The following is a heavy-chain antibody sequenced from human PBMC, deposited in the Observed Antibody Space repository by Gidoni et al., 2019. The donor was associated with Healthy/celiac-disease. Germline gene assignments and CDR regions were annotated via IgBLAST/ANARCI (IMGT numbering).Heavy chain of an antibody. Sequence: EVQLLESGGGLVQPGGSLRLSCAASGFTFSSYAMSWVRQDPGKGLGWVSAISGSGGSTYYADSVKGRFTISRDNSKNTLYLQMNSLRAEDTAVYYCAKVISGPSIIAARLFDYWGQGTLVTVSS. V-gene: IGHV3-23*01. CDR2: ISGSGGST. D-gene: IGHD6-6*01. CDR1: GFTFSSYA. CDR3: AKVISGPSIIAARLFDY. J-gene: IGHJ4*02.